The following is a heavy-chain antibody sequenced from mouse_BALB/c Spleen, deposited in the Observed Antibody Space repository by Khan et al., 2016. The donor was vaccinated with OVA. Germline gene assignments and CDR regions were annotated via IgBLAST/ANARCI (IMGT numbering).Heavy chain of an antibody. CDR1: GFTFSNYD. J-gene: IGHJ3*01. CDR2: ISSAGSYT. CDR3: ARRGCGDAWFAY. Sequence: EVELVESGGDLVKPGGSLKLSCAASGFTFSNYDMYWVRQTPDKRLGWVATISSAGSYTYSPHSVKGRFTFSRDNAYNTLYLQLRNLKSEATAMYYCARRGCGDAWFAYWGHGTLVTVSA. V-gene: IGHV5-6*01.